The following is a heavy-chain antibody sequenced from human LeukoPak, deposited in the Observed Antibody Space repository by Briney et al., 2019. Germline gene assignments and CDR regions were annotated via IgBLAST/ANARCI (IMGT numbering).Heavy chain of an antibody. CDR3: AKLSPYGGVGY. CDR1: GFTFSNAW. V-gene: IGHV3-23*01. Sequence: GGSLRLSCAASGFTFSNAWMSWVRQAPGKGLEWVSAISGNGGGTYYADSVKGRFTISRDNSKNTLYLQMNSLSAEDTAVYFCAKLSPYGGVGYWGQGTLVTVSS. J-gene: IGHJ4*02. D-gene: IGHD4-23*01. CDR2: ISGNGGGT.